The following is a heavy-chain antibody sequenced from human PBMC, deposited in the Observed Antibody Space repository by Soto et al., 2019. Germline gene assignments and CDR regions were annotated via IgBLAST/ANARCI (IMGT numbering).Heavy chain of an antibody. CDR2: INHISGGT. Sequence: ASVKVSCKTSGYTFTGHHIHWVRQATGQGLEWMGWINHISGGTKYREKFQGRVSIKRDKSSSTDYMELSSLKSDDSAVYYCENDGRHCSDGRCHQGQWG. CDR3: ENDGRHCSDGRCHQGQ. J-gene: IGHJ1*01. CDR1: GYTFTGHH. V-gene: IGHV1-2*02. D-gene: IGHD2-15*01.